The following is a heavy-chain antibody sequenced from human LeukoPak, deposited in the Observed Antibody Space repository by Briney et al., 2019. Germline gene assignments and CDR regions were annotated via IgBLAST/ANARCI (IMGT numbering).Heavy chain of an antibody. Sequence: SETLSLTCTVSSYSISNSAYYWGWIRQPPGKGLEWIGSIYHSGSTHYTPSLKSRVTISLDMSKNQFSLQLRSVTAADTAVYYCGREVGATRAIDYWGQGTLVTVSS. J-gene: IGHJ4*02. CDR1: SYSISNSAYY. D-gene: IGHD1-26*01. V-gene: IGHV4-38-2*02. CDR2: IYHSGST. CDR3: GREVGATRAIDY.